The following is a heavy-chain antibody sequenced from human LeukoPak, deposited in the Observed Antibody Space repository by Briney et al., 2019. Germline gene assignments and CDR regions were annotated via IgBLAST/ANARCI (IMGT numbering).Heavy chain of an antibody. CDR2: IKQDGGEK. D-gene: IGHD3-10*01. CDR1: GFTFSSHW. Sequence: GGSLRLSCAASGFTFSSHWMRWVRQAPGKGLEWVATIKQDGGEKAYVDSVRGRFTISRDNAKNSLYLQMNSLRAEDTAVYYCARVSSGSLDMWGLGTMVTVSS. CDR3: ARVSSGSLDM. J-gene: IGHJ3*02. V-gene: IGHV3-7*01.